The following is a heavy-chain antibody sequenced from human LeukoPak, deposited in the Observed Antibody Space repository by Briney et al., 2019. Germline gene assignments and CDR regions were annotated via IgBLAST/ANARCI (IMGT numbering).Heavy chain of an antibody. CDR3: ARDGDIVVVPAAMRYTAMVDYYYGMDV. J-gene: IGHJ6*04. CDR1: GGTFSSYA. CDR2: IIPIFGTA. V-gene: IGHV1-69*13. Sequence: ASVKVSCKASGGTFSSYAISWVRQAPGQGLEWMGGIIPIFGTANYAQEFQGRVTITADESTSTAYMELSSLRSEDTAVYYCARDGDIVVVPAAMRYTAMVDYYYGMDVWGKGTTVTVSS. D-gene: IGHD2-2*01.